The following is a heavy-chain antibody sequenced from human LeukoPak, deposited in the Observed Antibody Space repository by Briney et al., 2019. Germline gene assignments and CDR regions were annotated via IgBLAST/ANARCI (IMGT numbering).Heavy chain of an antibody. J-gene: IGHJ3*02. CDR1: GFTFSNYP. Sequence: GGSLRLSCTASGFTFSNYPINFVRQAPGKGLDWVSAISGSGTTIYYADAVRGRFTISGDNSKNTVYLQMNSLRAEDTALYYCVTKLYVSHHTHAFDIWGQGTMVTVSP. D-gene: IGHD3-16*01. CDR2: ISGSGTTI. CDR3: VTKLYVSHHTHAFDI. V-gene: IGHV3-23*01.